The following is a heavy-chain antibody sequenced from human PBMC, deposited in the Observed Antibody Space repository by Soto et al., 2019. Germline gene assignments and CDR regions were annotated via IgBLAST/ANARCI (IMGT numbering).Heavy chain of an antibody. V-gene: IGHV1-69*01. D-gene: IGHD2-15*01. Sequence: QVQLVQSGAEVKKPGSSVKVSCKAPGGTFSSYAISWVRQAPGQGLEWMGGIIPVFGTANYAQKFQGRVTITADESTSTGYTELSSLRSEDTVVYYCARSQGGSSSLDIYYYYYYGMDVWGQGTTVTV. CDR3: ARSQGGSSSLDIYYYYYYGMDV. J-gene: IGHJ6*02. CDR2: IIPVFGTA. CDR1: GGTFSSYA.